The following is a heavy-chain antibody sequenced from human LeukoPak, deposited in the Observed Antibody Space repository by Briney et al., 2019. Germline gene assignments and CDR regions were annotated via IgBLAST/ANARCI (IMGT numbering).Heavy chain of an antibody. Sequence: SVKVSCKASGGTFDNSAINWVRQAPGQGLEWMGRIIPIINIPNYAQKLQGRVTIAADKPTSTAYMELSSLRSDDTAVYYCAREKMEVGYYGLDVWGQGTTVTVSS. CDR2: IIPIINIP. CDR1: GGTFDNSA. V-gene: IGHV1-69*04. D-gene: IGHD1-1*01. J-gene: IGHJ6*02. CDR3: AREKMEVGYYGLDV.